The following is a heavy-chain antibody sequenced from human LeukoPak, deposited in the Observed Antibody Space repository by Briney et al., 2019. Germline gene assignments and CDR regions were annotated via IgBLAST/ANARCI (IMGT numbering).Heavy chain of an antibody. D-gene: IGHD1-1*01. V-gene: IGHV4-59*08. CDR3: ARINWNFFDY. Sequence: SETLSLTCTVSDGSISSYYWSWVRQPPGKGLEWIGYIYYSGNTNYNPALKSRLTMSADRPRNQFSLNLNSVTAADTAVYYCARINWNFFDYWGQGILVTVSS. CDR1: DGSISSYY. J-gene: IGHJ4*02. CDR2: IYYSGNT.